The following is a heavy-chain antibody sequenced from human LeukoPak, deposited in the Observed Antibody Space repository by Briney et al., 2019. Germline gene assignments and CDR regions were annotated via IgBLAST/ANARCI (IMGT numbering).Heavy chain of an antibody. Sequence: GGSLRLSCAASGFTFGSYAMSWVRQAPGKGLEWVTGISGSGGSTYYADSVKGRFTISRDNSKNTLYVQLNSLRGEDTAVYYCARGGYNPPRLEYWGQGTLVTVSS. V-gene: IGHV3-23*01. D-gene: IGHD3-16*01. CDR1: GFTFGSYA. CDR3: ARGGYNPPRLEY. J-gene: IGHJ4*02. CDR2: ISGSGGST.